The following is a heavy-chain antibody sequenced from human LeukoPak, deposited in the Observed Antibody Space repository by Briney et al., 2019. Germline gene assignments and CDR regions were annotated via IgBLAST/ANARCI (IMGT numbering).Heavy chain of an antibody. D-gene: IGHD6-13*01. CDR2: IYHSGST. J-gene: IGHJ3*02. CDR1: GGSISCSNW. Sequence: SETLSLTCAVSGGSISCSNWWSWVRQPPGKGLEWIGEIYHSGSTNYNPSLKSRVTISVDKSKNQFSLKLSSVTAADTAVYYCARGSAVIAAAGLDIWGQGTMVTVSS. V-gene: IGHV4-4*02. CDR3: ARGSAVIAAAGLDI.